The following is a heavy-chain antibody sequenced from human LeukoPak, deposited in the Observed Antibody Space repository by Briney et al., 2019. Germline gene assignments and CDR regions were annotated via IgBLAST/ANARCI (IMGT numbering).Heavy chain of an antibody. V-gene: IGHV4-39*01. CDR1: GGSISSSSYY. J-gene: IGHJ5*02. CDR3: ARLGVTMVRGVIITRRGGWLDP. Sequence: SETLSLTCTVSGGSISSSSYYWGWIRQPPGKGLEWIGSIYYSGSTYYNPSLKSRVTISVDTSKNQFSLKLSSVTAADTAVYYCARLGVTMVRGVIITRRGGWLDPWGQGTLVTVSS. D-gene: IGHD3-10*01. CDR2: IYYSGST.